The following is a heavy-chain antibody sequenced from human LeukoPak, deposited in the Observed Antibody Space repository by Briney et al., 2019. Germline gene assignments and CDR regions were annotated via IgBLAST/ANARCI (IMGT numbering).Heavy chain of an antibody. CDR2: ISAYNGNT. CDR3: AREDCSGGSCYLNWFDP. CDR1: GYTFTSYG. J-gene: IGHJ5*02. Sequence: ASVKVSCKASGYTFTSYGISWVRQAPGQGLEWMGWISAYNGNTNYAQKLQGRVTMTTDTSTSTAYMELRSLRSDDTAVYCCAREDCSGGSCYLNWFDPWGQGTLVTVSS. D-gene: IGHD2-15*01. V-gene: IGHV1-18*01.